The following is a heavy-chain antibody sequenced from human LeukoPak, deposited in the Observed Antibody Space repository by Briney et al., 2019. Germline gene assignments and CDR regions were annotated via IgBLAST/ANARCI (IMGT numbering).Heavy chain of an antibody. CDR2: IYTSGST. CDR3: ARDGYNYRRFDY. D-gene: IGHD5-24*01. CDR1: GGSISSGSYY. V-gene: IGHV4-61*02. J-gene: IGHJ4*02. Sequence: PSQTLSLTCTVSGGSISSGSYYWSWIRQPAGKGLEWIGRIYTSGSTNYNPSLKSRVTISVDTSKNQFSLKLSAVTAADTAVYYCARDGYNYRRFDYWGQGTLVTVSS.